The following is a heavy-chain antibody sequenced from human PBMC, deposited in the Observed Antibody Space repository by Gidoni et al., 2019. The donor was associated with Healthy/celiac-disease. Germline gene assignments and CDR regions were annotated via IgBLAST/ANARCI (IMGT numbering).Heavy chain of an antibody. CDR3: ARGGAAAGTRWFDP. J-gene: IGHJ5*02. D-gene: IGHD6-13*01. V-gene: IGHV4-34*01. CDR1: GGSFSGYY. Sequence: QVQLQQWGAGLLKPSETLSLTCAVYGGSFSGYYWSWIRQPPGKGLEWIGEINHSGSTNYNPSIKSRVTISVDTSKNQFSLKLSSVTAADTAVYYCARGGAAAGTRWFDPWGQGTLVTVSS. CDR2: INHSGST.